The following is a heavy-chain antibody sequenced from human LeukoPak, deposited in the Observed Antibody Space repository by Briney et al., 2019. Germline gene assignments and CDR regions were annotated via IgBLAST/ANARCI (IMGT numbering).Heavy chain of an antibody. D-gene: IGHD6-13*01. V-gene: IGHV4-39*01. J-gene: IGHJ4*02. Sequence: PSETLSLTCTVSGDSISNSGYYWVWIRPSPGKGLVWIGNINHSGTTYYEPFHKRRVTISVDASKIQLSLKLSSVTAADTTIYYCARKKLVARDYFDFWGRGIPVTVSS. CDR1: GDSISNSGYY. CDR3: ARKKLVARDYFDF. CDR2: INHSGTT.